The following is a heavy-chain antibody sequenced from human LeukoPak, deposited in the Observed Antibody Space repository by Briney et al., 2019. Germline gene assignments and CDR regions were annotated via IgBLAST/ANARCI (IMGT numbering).Heavy chain of an antibody. CDR3: ARDRLGDGYIREFDS. CDR2: IYSGGST. D-gene: IGHD5-24*01. Sequence: GGSLRLSCAASGFTVSSNYMSWVRQAPGKGLQWVSIIYSGGSTYYADSLKGRFTISRDNAENSIYLHMNSLRAEDTAIYYCARDRLGDGYIREFDSWGQGTLVIVSS. J-gene: IGHJ4*02. V-gene: IGHV3-53*01. CDR1: GFTVSSNY.